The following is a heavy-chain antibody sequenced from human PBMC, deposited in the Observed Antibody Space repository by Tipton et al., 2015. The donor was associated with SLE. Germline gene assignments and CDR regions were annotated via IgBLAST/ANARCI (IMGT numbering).Heavy chain of an antibody. Sequence: TLSLTCTVSGGSISSGGYYWSWIRQHPGKVLEWIGYIYYSGSTYYNPSLKSRVTISVDTSKNQFSLKLSSVTAADTAVYYCARDAMVRGVDYWGQGTPVTVSS. V-gene: IGHV4-31*03. D-gene: IGHD3-10*01. CDR3: ARDAMVRGVDY. J-gene: IGHJ4*02. CDR1: GGSISSGGYY. CDR2: IYYSGST.